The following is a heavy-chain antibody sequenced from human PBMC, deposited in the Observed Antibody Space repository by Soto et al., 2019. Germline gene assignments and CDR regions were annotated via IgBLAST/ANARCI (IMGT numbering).Heavy chain of an antibody. CDR3: SRRQSSAWWIDY. Sequence: PSETLSLTCTVSGASILSSDYYWGWIRQPPGKGLEWIGSIHYSGTTYYNPSLKSRVTISVDTSKDHFSLKMRSVTASDTAVYYFSRRQSSAWWIDYSGRGTLVPVSS. CDR1: GASILSSDYY. J-gene: IGHJ4*02. D-gene: IGHD6-19*01. V-gene: IGHV4-39*02. CDR2: IHYSGTT.